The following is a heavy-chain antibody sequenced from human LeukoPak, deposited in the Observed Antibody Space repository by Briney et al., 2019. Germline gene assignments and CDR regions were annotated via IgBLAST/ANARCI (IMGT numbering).Heavy chain of an antibody. CDR3: AKDPDSGYDLSYFDY. CDR2: ISGSGGST. V-gene: IGHV3-23*01. CDR1: GFTLSSYA. J-gene: IGHJ4*02. Sequence: GGSLRLSCAASGFTLSSYAMSWVRQAPGKGLEWVSAISGSGGSTYYADSVKGRFTISRDNSKNTLYLQMNSLRAEDTAVYYCAKDPDSGYDLSYFDYWGQGTLVTVSS. D-gene: IGHD5-12*01.